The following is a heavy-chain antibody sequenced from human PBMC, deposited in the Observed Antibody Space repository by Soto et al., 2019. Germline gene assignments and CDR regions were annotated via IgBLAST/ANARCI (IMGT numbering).Heavy chain of an antibody. Sequence: PGGSLKLSCAASGFTFSSYDMHWVRQATGKGLEWVSAIGTAGDTYYPGSVKGRFTISRENAKNSLYLQMNSLRAGDTAVYYCARGGSPLVIPAQPRSFDPWGQGTLVTVSS. J-gene: IGHJ5*02. D-gene: IGHD2-2*01. CDR2: IGTAGDT. CDR3: ARGGSPLVIPAQPRSFDP. V-gene: IGHV3-13*01. CDR1: GFTFSSYD.